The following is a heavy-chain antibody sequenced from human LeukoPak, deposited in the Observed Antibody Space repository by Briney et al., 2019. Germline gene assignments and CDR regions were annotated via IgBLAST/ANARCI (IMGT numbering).Heavy chain of an antibody. Sequence: KPGGSLRLSCAASGFNFGDKFMSWIRQAPGKGLEWLSYISSNGRTIHYADSVKGRFTISRDNANKSLYLQMNNLGAEDTAVYYRARVPGHYYYYGMDVWGQGTTVIVSS. CDR1: GFNFGDKF. V-gene: IGHV3-11*04. CDR2: ISSNGRTI. CDR3: ARVPGHYYYYGMDV. J-gene: IGHJ6*02. D-gene: IGHD1-26*01.